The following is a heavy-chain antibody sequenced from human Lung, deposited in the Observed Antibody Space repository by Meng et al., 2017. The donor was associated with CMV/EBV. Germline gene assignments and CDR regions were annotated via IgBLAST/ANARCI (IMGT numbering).Heavy chain of an antibody. Sequence: GGSLRLXCAASGFTFSSYAMSWVRQAPGKGLEWASVIYSGGSSTYYADSVKGRFTISRDNSKNTLYLQMNSLRAEDTAVYYCAKVGQGYSSSSDYYYGMDVWXQGTTVTVSS. CDR2: IYSGGSST. CDR3: AKVGQGYSSSSDYYYGMDV. CDR1: GFTFSSYA. D-gene: IGHD6-6*01. J-gene: IGHJ6*02. V-gene: IGHV3-23*03.